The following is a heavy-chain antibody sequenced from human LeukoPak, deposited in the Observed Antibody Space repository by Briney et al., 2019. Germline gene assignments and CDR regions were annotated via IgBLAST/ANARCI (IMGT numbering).Heavy chain of an antibody. CDR3: ARAYDVFYDFWSGYYKDNWFDP. CDR1: GYTFTSYG. V-gene: IGHV1-18*01. D-gene: IGHD3-3*01. Sequence: ASVKVSCKASGYTFTSYGISWVRQAPGQGLEWMGWISAYNGNTNYAQKLQGRVTMTTDTSTSTAYMELRSLRSDDTAVYYCARAYDVFYDFWSGYYKDNWFDPWGQGTLVIVSS. J-gene: IGHJ5*02. CDR2: ISAYNGNT.